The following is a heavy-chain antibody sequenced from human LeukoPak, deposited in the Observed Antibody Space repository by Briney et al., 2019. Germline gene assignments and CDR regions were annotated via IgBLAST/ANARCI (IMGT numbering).Heavy chain of an antibody. CDR1: GFTFSSYG. V-gene: IGHV3-30*03. J-gene: IGHJ4*02. CDR2: ISYDGSNK. D-gene: IGHD6-13*01. Sequence: PGGSLRLSCAASGFTFSSYGMHWVRQAPGKGLEWVAVISYDGSNKYYADSVKGRFTISRDNSKNTLYLQMNSLRAEDTAVYYCARGLQLVPLYYFDYWGQGTLVTVSS. CDR3: ARGLQLVPLYYFDY.